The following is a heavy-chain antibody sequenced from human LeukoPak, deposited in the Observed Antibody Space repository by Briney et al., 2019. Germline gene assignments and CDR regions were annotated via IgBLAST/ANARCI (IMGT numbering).Heavy chain of an antibody. V-gene: IGHV4-59*08. D-gene: IGHD3-3*01. J-gene: IGHJ4*02. CDR1: GGSISSYY. CDR3: ARHRYDFWSGYGLSSAGHYYFDY. CDR2: IYYSGST. Sequence: SETLSLTCTVSGGSISSYYWSWIRQPPGKGLEWIGYIYYSGSTNYNPSLKSRVTISVDTSKNQFSLKLGSVTAADTAVYYCARHRYDFWSGYGLSSAGHYYFDYWGQGTLVTVSS.